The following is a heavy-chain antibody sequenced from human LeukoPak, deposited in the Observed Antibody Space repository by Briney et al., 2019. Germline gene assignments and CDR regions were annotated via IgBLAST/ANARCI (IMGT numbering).Heavy chain of an antibody. V-gene: IGHV3-9*01. D-gene: IGHD6-19*01. Sequence: PGGSLRLSCAASGLTFDDYAMHWVRQAPGKGLEWVSGISWNSGSIGYADSVKGRFSISRDNAKNSLYLQMNSLRAEDTALYYCAKAEAVAGTQHLYYFDYWGQGTLVTVSS. CDR1: GLTFDDYA. CDR2: ISWNSGSI. CDR3: AKAEAVAGTQHLYYFDY. J-gene: IGHJ4*02.